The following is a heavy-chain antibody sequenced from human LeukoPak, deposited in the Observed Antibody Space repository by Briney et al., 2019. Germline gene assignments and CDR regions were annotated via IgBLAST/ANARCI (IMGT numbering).Heavy chain of an antibody. V-gene: IGHV1-2*02. CDR3: ARDWNYDAFDI. CDR2: INPNSGGT. CDR1: GYTFTGYY. Sequence: ASVKVSCKASGYTFTGYYMHWVRQAPGQGLEWMGWINPNSGGTNYAQKFQGRVTMTRDTSISTDYMELSRLRSDVTAVYYCARDWNYDAFDIWGQGTMVTVSS. D-gene: IGHD1-7*01. J-gene: IGHJ3*02.